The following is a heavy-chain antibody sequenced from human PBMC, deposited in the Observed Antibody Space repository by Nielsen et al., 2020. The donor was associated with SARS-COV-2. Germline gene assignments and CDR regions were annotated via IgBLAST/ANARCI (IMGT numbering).Heavy chain of an antibody. V-gene: IGHV1-2*06. CDR1: GYTFTDYY. Sequence: ASVKVSCKASGYTFTDYYIHWVRQAPGQGLEWMGRINPYSGDTNYAQKFQGTVTMTRDASISTDYMELTSDDTAVYYCARARATIFGLVMSYGMDVWGQGTTVAVSS. J-gene: IGHJ6*02. CDR3: ARARATIFGLVMSYGMDV. D-gene: IGHD3/OR15-3a*01. CDR2: INPYSGDT.